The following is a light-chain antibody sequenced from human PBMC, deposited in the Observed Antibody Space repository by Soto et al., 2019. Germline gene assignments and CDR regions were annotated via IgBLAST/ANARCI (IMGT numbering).Light chain of an antibody. CDR2: GAS. V-gene: IGKV3-20*01. Sequence: EIVLTQSPGTLSLSPGERATLSCRASQSVSSGYLAWYQQKPGQAPRLLIYGASRRATGIPDRFIGSGSGTAFTLTISRLEPEDFAVYYCPQYVSSVRTFGQGTKMDIK. CDR3: PQYVSSVRT. CDR1: QSVSSGY. J-gene: IGKJ1*01.